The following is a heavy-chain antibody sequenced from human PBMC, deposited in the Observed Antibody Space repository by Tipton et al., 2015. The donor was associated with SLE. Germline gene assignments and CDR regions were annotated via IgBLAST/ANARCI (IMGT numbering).Heavy chain of an antibody. Sequence: LRLSCAASGFNFSSKTMTWIRQSPGKGLEWIGEINHSGSTNYNPSLKSRVTISVDTSKIQFSLKLSSVTAADTAVYYCARGRLLEWLSTYYYYYGMDVWGHGTTVTVSS. V-gene: IGHV4-34*01. D-gene: IGHD3-3*01. CDR2: INHSGST. CDR3: ARGRLLEWLSTYYYYYGMDV. CDR1: GFNFSSKT. J-gene: IGHJ6*02.